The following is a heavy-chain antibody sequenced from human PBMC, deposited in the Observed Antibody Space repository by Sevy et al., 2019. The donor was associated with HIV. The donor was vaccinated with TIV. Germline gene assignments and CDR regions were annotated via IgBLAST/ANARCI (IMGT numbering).Heavy chain of an antibody. J-gene: IGHJ6*03. D-gene: IGHD2-2*02. CDR1: GFTFINYA. V-gene: IGHV3-23*01. CDR2: ISGSGGYI. Sequence: GSLRLSCAASGFTFINYAMSWVRQAPGKGLEWVSVISGSGGYIYHADSVKGRFTISRDNSKNTLSLQMNSLRAEDTAVYYCAKDIRANRFNYYSMDVWGKGTTVTVSS. CDR3: AKDIRANRFNYYSMDV.